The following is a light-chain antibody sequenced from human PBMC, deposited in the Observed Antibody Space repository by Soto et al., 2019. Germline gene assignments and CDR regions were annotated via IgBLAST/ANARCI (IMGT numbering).Light chain of an antibody. J-gene: IGKJ2*01. V-gene: IGKV2-28*01. CDR2: LAS. CDR3: MQALNSQYT. CDR1: QSLLHRNGYNY. Sequence: DIVMTQSPLSLPVTPGEPASMSCRSSQSLLHRNGYNYLEWYVQKPVQAPHLLIFLASNRASRVPDMFSGSVAGTDFTLKISRVEPEDVGVYYCMQALNSQYTFRQGTKLEI.